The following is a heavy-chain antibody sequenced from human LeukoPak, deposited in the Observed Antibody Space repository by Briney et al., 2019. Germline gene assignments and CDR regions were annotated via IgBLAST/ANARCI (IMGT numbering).Heavy chain of an antibody. J-gene: IGHJ6*03. CDR1: GYTFTSYG. Sequence: GASVKVSCKASGYTFTSYGISWVRQAPGQGLEWMGWISAYNGNTNYVQKLQGRVTMTTDTSTSTAYMELRSLRSDDTAVYYCARGVGYYYYYYMDVWGKGTTVTVSS. CDR2: ISAYNGNT. D-gene: IGHD1-26*01. CDR3: ARGVGYYYYYYMDV. V-gene: IGHV1-18*01.